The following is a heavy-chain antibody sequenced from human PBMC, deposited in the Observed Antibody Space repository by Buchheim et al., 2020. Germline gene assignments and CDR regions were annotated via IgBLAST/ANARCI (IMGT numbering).Heavy chain of an antibody. CDR1: GYSFTSYW. J-gene: IGHJ4*02. Sequence: EVQLVQSGAEVKKPGESLKISCRVSGYSFTSYWIGWVRQKPGKGLEWMGIINPDDSDTRYSPSFQGQVTVSADKSISTAYPQWSSLKASDTAMYYCARQITVAGHIDYWGQGTL. CDR2: INPDDSDT. CDR3: ARQITVAGHIDY. V-gene: IGHV5-51*01. D-gene: IGHD6-19*01.